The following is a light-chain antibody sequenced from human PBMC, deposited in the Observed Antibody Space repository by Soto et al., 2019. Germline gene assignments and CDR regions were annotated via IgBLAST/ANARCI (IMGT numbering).Light chain of an antibody. Sequence: QSALTQPASVSGSPGQSITISCTGTSSDVGGYDYVSWYQQYAGKAPKLTIYNVRNRPSGVSNRFSGSKSGNTASLTISGLQPEDEADYFCSSYTNSGTVLVGGGTKLTVL. J-gene: IGLJ2*01. CDR3: SSYTNSGTVL. CDR2: NVR. V-gene: IGLV2-14*01. CDR1: SSDVGGYDY.